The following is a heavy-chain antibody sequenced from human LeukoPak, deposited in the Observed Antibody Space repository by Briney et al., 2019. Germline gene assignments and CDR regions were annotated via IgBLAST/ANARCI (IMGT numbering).Heavy chain of an antibody. Sequence: SQTLSLTCAISGDSVSSNSAAWNWIRQSPSTGLEWLGRTYYRSKWYNDYAVSVKSRITINPDTSKNQFSLQPNSVTPEDTAVYFYTRGGYYGLDVWGQGTTVTVSS. CDR1: GDSVSSNSAA. CDR2: TYYRSKWYN. V-gene: IGHV6-1*01. J-gene: IGHJ6*02. CDR3: TRGGYYGLDV.